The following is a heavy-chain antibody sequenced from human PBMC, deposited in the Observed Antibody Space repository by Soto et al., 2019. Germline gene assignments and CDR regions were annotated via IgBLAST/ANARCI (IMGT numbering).Heavy chain of an antibody. J-gene: IGHJ5*02. V-gene: IGHV3-30*18. Sequence: VSGGGVVQSGRSLRLSCAASGFTFSTSGMHWIRQAPGKGLEWVAMISHDGGATYYVDSVKGRFTISRDTDKNTLHLQMDSLRPEDTATYYCAKDWGSSGWYNGFDPWGQGTLVTVSS. CDR3: AKDWGSSGWYNGFDP. D-gene: IGHD6-13*01. CDR1: GFTFSTSG. CDR2: ISHDGGAT.